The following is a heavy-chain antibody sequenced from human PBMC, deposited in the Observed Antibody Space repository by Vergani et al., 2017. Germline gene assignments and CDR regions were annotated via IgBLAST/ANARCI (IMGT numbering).Heavy chain of an antibody. V-gene: IGHV3-48*03. CDR2: ISSSRLDV. Sequence: EVQLVESGGGLVQPGGSLRLSCAASGFTFSNSAMSWVRQTPGKGLEWVAYISSSRLDVAYADFVRGRFTVSRNNAKNTLNLQMNNLGVEDTAVYYCARGGLVTATTIDYWGQGTLVNVSS. J-gene: IGHJ4*02. CDR1: GFTFSNSA. CDR3: ARGGLVTATTIDY. D-gene: IGHD1-20*01.